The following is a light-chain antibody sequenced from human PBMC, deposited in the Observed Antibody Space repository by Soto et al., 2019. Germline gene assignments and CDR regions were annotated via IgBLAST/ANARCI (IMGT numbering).Light chain of an antibody. CDR2: KAS. Sequence: DIQMTQSPSTLSGSVGDRVTLTCRASQTISSWLAWYQQKPGKAPKLLIYKASTLKSGVPPRFSGSGSGTDFTLSISSLQPEDFATYYCQQFNNYPLTFGQGTRLEIK. V-gene: IGKV1-5*03. CDR3: QQFNNYPLT. CDR1: QTISSW. J-gene: IGKJ5*01.